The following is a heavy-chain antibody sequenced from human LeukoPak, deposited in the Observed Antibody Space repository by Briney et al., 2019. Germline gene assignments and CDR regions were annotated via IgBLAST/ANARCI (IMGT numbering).Heavy chain of an antibody. V-gene: IGHV3-21*01. J-gene: IGHJ4*02. CDR2: ISSSSSYI. CDR3: ARDLAYQQKACFDY. CDR1: GFTFSSYS. Sequence: GGSLRLSCAASGFTFSSYSMNWVRQAPGKGLEWVSSISSSSSYIYYADLVKGRFTISRDNAKNSLYLQMNSLRAEDTAVYYCARDLAYQQKACFDYWGQGTLVTVSS. D-gene: IGHD2-2*01.